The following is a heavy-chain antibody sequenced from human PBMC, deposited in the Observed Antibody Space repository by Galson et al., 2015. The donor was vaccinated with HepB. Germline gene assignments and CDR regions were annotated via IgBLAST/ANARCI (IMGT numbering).Heavy chain of an antibody. J-gene: IGHJ3*02. CDR1: GFTDSSHY. D-gene: IGHD3-22*01. CDR3: ARSLSLITYYYDSSGYPRHDELHTNAFDI. V-gene: IGHV3-53*01. CDR2: IYGGGST. Sequence: SLRLSCAASGFTDSSHYMRCVRQAPGKGLEWVPGIYGGGSTYYADSVKGRFTISRDNSKNTLYLQMNSLRAEDTAVYYCARSLSLITYYYDSSGYPRHDELHTNAFDIWGQGTMVTVSS.